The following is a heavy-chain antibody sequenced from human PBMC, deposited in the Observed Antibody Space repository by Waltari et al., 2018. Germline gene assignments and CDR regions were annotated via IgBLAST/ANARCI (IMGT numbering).Heavy chain of an antibody. CDR1: GFTFSSYA. J-gene: IGHJ4*02. D-gene: IGHD5-12*01. CDR3: AREFHSGFWY. CDR2: ISYDGSNK. V-gene: IGHV3-30*01. Sequence: QVQLVESGGGVVQPGRSLRLSCAASGFTFSSYAMHWVRQAPGKGIEWVAVISYDGSNKYYADSVKGRFTISRDNSNNTRYLQMNSLRVEDTAVYYCAREFHSGFWYWGQGTLVTVSS.